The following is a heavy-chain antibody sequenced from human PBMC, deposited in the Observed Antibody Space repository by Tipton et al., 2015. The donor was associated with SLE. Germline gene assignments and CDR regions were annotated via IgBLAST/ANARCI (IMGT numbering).Heavy chain of an antibody. J-gene: IGHJ6*02. CDR2: INHSGST. D-gene: IGHD3-3*01. CDR3: AREVGITIFGVPMDV. CDR1: GGSFSGYY. V-gene: IGHV4-34*01. Sequence: TLSLTCAVYGGSFSGYYWSWIRQPPGKGLEWIGEINHSGSTNYNPSLKSRVTISVDTSKNQFSLILSSVTAADTAVYYCAREVGITIFGVPMDVWGQGTTVIVSS.